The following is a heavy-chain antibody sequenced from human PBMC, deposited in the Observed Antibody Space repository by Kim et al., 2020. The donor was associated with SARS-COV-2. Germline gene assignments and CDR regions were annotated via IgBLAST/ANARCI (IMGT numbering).Heavy chain of an antibody. CDR3: TTLRYFDWLLFDY. J-gene: IGHJ4*02. D-gene: IGHD3-9*01. Sequence: YAAPVKGRFTISRDDSKNTLYLQMNSLKTEDTAVYYCTTLRYFDWLLFDYWGQGTLVTVSS. V-gene: IGHV3-15*01.